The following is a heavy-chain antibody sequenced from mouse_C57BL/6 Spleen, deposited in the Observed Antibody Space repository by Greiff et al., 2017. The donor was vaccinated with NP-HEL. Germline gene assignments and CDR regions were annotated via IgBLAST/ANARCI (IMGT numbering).Heavy chain of an antibody. Sequence: QVHVKQSGAELARPGASVKLSCKASGYTFTSYGISWVKQRTGQGLEWIGEIYPRSGNTYYNEKFKGKATLTADKSSSTAYMELRSLTSEDSAVYFCARAAQSAMDYWGQGTSVTVSS. CDR1: GYTFTSYG. D-gene: IGHD3-2*02. V-gene: IGHV1-81*01. J-gene: IGHJ4*01. CDR3: ARAAQSAMDY. CDR2: IYPRSGNT.